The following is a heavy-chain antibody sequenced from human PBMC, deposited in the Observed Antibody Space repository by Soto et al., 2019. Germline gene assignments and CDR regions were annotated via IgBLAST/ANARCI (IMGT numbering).Heavy chain of an antibody. V-gene: IGHV4-39*01. CDR2: IYYSGST. Sequence: SETLSLTCTVSGGSISSSSYYWGWIRQPPGKGLEWIGSIYYSGSTYYNPSLKSRVAISVDTSKNQFSLQLSSVTAADTALYYCARRYGSGRRSFDYWGQGTLVTISS. CDR1: GGSISSSSYY. D-gene: IGHD6-19*01. J-gene: IGHJ4*02. CDR3: ARRYGSGRRSFDY.